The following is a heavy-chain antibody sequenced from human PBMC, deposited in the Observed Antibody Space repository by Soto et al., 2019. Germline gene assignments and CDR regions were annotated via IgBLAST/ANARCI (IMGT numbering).Heavy chain of an antibody. CDR2: IIPIFGTA. CDR1: GGTFSSYA. V-gene: IGHV1-69*13. CDR3: ARSPYCSGGSCYSTWFDP. J-gene: IGHJ5*02. D-gene: IGHD2-15*01. Sequence: ASVKVSCKASGGTFSSYAISWVRQAPGQGLEWMGGIIPIFGTANYAQKFQGRVTITADESTSTAYMVLISLSSEDTAVYYCARSPYCSGGSCYSTWFDPWG.